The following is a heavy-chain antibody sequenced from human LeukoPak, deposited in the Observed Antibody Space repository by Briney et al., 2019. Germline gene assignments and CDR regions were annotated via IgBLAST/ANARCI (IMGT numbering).Heavy chain of an antibody. Sequence: GGSLRLSCAASGFTFSSYDMHWVRQATGKGLEWVSAIGTAGDTYYPGSVKGRFTISRENAKNSLYLQMNSLRAGDTAVYHCARGYGSARGYYYGMDVWGQGTTVTVSS. D-gene: IGHD3-10*01. CDR2: IGTAGDT. CDR3: ARGYGSARGYYYGMDV. CDR1: GFTFSSYD. V-gene: IGHV3-13*01. J-gene: IGHJ6*02.